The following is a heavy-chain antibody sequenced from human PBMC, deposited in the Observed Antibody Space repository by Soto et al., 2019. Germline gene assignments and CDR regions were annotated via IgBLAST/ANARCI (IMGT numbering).Heavy chain of an antibody. CDR3: ARTIGFRHFEWSLRASYYHYGMDV. CDR2: IFSNDEK. J-gene: IGHJ6*02. D-gene: IGHD3-9*01. CDR1: GFSLSNARMG. Sequence: QVTLKESGPVLVKPTETLTLTCTVSGFSLSNARMGVSWIRQPPGKALDWLAHIFSNDEKSYSTSLKTRLTISKDTSKSQVVLTMTNMDPVDTATYYCARTIGFRHFEWSLRASYYHYGMDVWGQGTTVTVSS. V-gene: IGHV2-26*01.